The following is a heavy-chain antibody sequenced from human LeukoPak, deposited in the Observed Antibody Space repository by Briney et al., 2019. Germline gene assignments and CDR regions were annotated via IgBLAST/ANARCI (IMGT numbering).Heavy chain of an antibody. V-gene: IGHV1-69*13. CDR3: ASGPGSSGYYSSFDY. CDR1: GGTFSSYA. J-gene: IGHJ4*02. Sequence: ASVKVSCKASGGTFSSYAISWVRQAPGQGLEWMGGIIPIFGTANYAQKFQGRVTITADESTSTAYMELSSQRSKDTAVYYCASGPGSSGYYSSFDYWGQGTLVTVSS. D-gene: IGHD3-22*01. CDR2: IIPIFGTA.